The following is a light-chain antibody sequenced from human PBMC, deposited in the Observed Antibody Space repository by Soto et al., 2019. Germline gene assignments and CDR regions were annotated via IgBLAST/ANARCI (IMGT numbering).Light chain of an antibody. CDR2: AAS. Sequence: DIQMTQSPSLLSASVGDSVTIICRASQDIGISLAWFQQKIGEAPRSLIYAASTLQSGVPSKFRGSGSGTDFTLTINTLQPEDFATYYCQQYVNYTYTFGQGSKLEIK. V-gene: IGKV1-16*02. J-gene: IGKJ2*01. CDR3: QQYVNYTYT. CDR1: QDIGIS.